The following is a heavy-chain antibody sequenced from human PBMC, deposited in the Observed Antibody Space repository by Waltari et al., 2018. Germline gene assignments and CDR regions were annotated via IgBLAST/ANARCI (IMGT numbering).Heavy chain of an antibody. Sequence: QAQLVQSGTEVKKPGSSVKVSCQALGGSFSSYAFSWVRQAPGQGPEWMGGLIVLLRRPHYAQTFQGRGTITAYDSTSTVYLERRSLRSEDTAVDYCVRAPLKDYDYDRSLYPRSDPLDIWGQGTRVYVSS. CDR1: GGSFSSYA. V-gene: IGHV1-69*01. J-gene: IGHJ3*02. D-gene: IGHD3-22*01. CDR2: LIVLLRRP. CDR3: VRAPLKDYDYDRSLYPRSDPLDI.